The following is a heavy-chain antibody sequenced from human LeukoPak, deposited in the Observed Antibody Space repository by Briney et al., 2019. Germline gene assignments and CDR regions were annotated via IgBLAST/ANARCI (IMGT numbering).Heavy chain of an antibody. Sequence: SETLSLTCTVSGGSISSYYWSRIRQPPGKGLEWIGYIYYSGSTNYNPSLKSRVTISVDTSKNQFSLKLSSVTAADTAVYYCARVLAEYSSTRVSLDAFDIWGQGTMVTVSS. V-gene: IGHV4-59*01. D-gene: IGHD6-6*01. CDR1: GGSISSYY. CDR2: IYYSGST. J-gene: IGHJ3*02. CDR3: ARVLAEYSSTRVSLDAFDI.